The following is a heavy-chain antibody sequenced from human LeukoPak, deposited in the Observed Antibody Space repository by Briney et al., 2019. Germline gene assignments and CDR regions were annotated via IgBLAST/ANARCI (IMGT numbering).Heavy chain of an antibody. Sequence: ASVKVSCKASGHTFTGYYMHWAPQAPGQGREWMGWINHNSGGTNYAQKFQGRVTMTRDTSISTAYMELSRLRSDDTAVYYCARGGGGYSYGHDYWGQGTLVTVSS. D-gene: IGHD5-18*01. CDR3: ARGGGGYSYGHDY. CDR2: INHNSGGT. J-gene: IGHJ4*02. CDR1: GHTFTGYY. V-gene: IGHV1-2*02.